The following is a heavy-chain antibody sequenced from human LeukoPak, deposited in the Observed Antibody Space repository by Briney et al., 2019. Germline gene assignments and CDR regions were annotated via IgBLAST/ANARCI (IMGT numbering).Heavy chain of an antibody. CDR2: IYTSGST. J-gene: IGHJ4*02. V-gene: IGHV4-4*07. Sequence: SETLSLTRPVSGGSLSSFYLRWIRQPAREGLGGIGRIYTSGSTNYNPSLKSRVTMSVDTSKNQFSLKLSSVTAADTAVYYCARGLYGDYGDFDYWGQGTLVTVSS. CDR1: GGSLSSFY. CDR3: ARGLYGDYGDFDY. D-gene: IGHD4-17*01.